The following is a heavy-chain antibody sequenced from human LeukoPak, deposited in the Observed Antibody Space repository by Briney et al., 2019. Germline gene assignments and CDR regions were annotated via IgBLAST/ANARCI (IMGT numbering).Heavy chain of an antibody. D-gene: IGHD3-22*01. V-gene: IGHV5-51*01. Sequence: GGSLKISCKGSGYSFTSYWIGWVRQMPGKGLEWMGIFYPGDSDTRYSPSFQGQVTISADKSISTAYLQWSSLKASDTAMYYCARQLRSGYYDSSGYCPGYWGQGTLVTVSS. CDR1: GYSFTSYW. CDR2: FYPGDSDT. CDR3: ARQLRSGYYDSSGYCPGY. J-gene: IGHJ4*02.